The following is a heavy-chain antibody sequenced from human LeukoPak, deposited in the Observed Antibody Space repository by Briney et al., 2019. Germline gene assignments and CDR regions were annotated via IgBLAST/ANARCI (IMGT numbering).Heavy chain of an antibody. CDR3: AKGGHYSFFDY. J-gene: IGHJ4*02. Sequence: GGSLRLSCAASGLTFRNYAMTWVRQAPGKGLEWVSTISGDGTETFFADSVKGRFTISRDNSKSTVSLQMNSLRVEDMAVYYCAKGGHYSFFDYWGQGTLVTVSS. D-gene: IGHD2-15*01. V-gene: IGHV3-23*01. CDR2: ISGDGTET. CDR1: GLTFRNYA.